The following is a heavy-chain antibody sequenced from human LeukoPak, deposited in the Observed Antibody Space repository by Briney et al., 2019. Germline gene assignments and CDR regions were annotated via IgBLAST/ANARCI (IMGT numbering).Heavy chain of an antibody. V-gene: IGHV3-23*01. D-gene: IGHD2-15*01. Sequence: GGSLRLSCAASGFTFSSYAMSWVRQAPGKGLEWVSAISGSGGSTYYADSVKGRFTISRDNSKNTLYLQMNSLRAEDAAVYYCAKDQSYCSGGSCYFSENLHFDYWGQGTLVTVSS. J-gene: IGHJ4*02. CDR2: ISGSGGST. CDR3: AKDQSYCSGGSCYFSENLHFDY. CDR1: GFTFSSYA.